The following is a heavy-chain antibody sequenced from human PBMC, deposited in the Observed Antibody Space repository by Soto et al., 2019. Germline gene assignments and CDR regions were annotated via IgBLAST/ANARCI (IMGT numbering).Heavy chain of an antibody. J-gene: IGHJ6*02. Sequence: GASVKVSCEASGYTFTSYGISWGRQAPGQRLEWMGWISAYNGNTNYAQKLQGRVTMTTDTSTSTAYMELRSLRSDDTAVYYCARDFYVSGGYSLHYGMDVWGQGPTVTVS. V-gene: IGHV1-18*04. D-gene: IGHD3-22*01. CDR3: ARDFYVSGGYSLHYGMDV. CDR1: GYTFTSYG. CDR2: ISAYNGNT.